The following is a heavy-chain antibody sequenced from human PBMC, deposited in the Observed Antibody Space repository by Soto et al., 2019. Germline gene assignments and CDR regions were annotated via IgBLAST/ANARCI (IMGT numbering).Heavy chain of an antibody. CDR1: GFTFSSYA. D-gene: IGHD3-3*01. CDR2: ISGSGGST. J-gene: IGHJ6*03. CDR3: GGMTYYDFWSGYFISDDYYYYMDV. V-gene: IGHV3-23*01. Sequence: GGSLRLSCAASGFTFSSYAMSWVRQAPGKGLEWVSAISGSGGSTYYADSVKGRFTISRDNSKNTLYLQMNSLRAEDTAVYYCGGMTYYDFWSGYFISDDYYYYMDVWGKGTTVTVSS.